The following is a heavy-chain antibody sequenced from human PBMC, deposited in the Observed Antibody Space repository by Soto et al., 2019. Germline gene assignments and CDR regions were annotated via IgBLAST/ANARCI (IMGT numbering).Heavy chain of an antibody. CDR3: AREETSNYDILTGYYNSYYYGMDV. D-gene: IGHD3-9*01. J-gene: IGHJ6*02. CDR2: ISAYNGNT. Sequence: QVQLVQSGAEVKKPGASVKVSCKASGYTFTSYGISWVRQAPGQGLEWMGWISAYNGNTNYAQKLQGRVTMTTDTSTSTAYMELRSLRSDDTAMYYCAREETSNYDILTGYYNSYYYGMDVWGQGTTVTVSS. V-gene: IGHV1-18*01. CDR1: GYTFTSYG.